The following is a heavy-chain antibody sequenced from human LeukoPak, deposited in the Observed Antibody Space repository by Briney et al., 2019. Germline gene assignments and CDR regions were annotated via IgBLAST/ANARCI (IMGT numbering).Heavy chain of an antibody. CDR1: GFSFSSYA. Sequence: GGSLRLSCAASGFSFSSYAMSWVRQAPGKGLEWVSAISGSGGSTYYADSVKGRFTISRDNSKNTLYLQMNSLRAEDTAVYYCAKDWVQLWLPTDRVYQRKNWFDPWGQGTLVTVSS. J-gene: IGHJ5*02. CDR3: AKDWVQLWLPTDRVYQRKNWFDP. CDR2: ISGSGGST. D-gene: IGHD5-18*01. V-gene: IGHV3-23*01.